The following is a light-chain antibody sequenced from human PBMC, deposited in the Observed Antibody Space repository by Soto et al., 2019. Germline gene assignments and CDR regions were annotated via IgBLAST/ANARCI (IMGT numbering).Light chain of an antibody. V-gene: IGLV1-47*01. CDR1: SSKIGSNY. CDR2: RNN. J-gene: IGLJ2*01. CDR3: AAWDDSLSGRV. Sequence: QSVLTQPPSASGTPGQRVTISCSGSSSKIGSNYVYWYQQLPGTAPKLLIYRNNQRPSGGPDRFSGSKSGTSASLAISGLRSEDEADYYCAAWDDSLSGRVFGGGTKLTVL.